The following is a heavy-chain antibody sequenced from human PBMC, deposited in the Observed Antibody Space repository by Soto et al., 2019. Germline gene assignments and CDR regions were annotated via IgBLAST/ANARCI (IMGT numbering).Heavy chain of an antibody. J-gene: IGHJ6*02. V-gene: IGHV3-30*03. CDR3: ARESHDSSHLPDFSGVDV. D-gene: IGHD3-22*01. CDR1: GFTFSTYG. CDR2: ISYDGHNK. Sequence: QVQLVESGGGVVQPGRSLRLSCAASGFTFSTYGMHWVRQAPGKGLEWVAFISYDGHNKYYAESVKGRFTTSRDDPANALFLQMNSLRGEDTAVYYCARESHDSSHLPDFSGVDVWGQGTTVTVSS.